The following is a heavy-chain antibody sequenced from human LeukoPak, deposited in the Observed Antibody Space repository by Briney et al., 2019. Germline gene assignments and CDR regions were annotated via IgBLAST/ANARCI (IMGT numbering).Heavy chain of an antibody. V-gene: IGHV3-30*18. D-gene: IGHD3-3*01. CDR3: AKGRRGVNFFDS. Sequence: PGRSLRLSCEASGFNFSRYGMHWVRQAPGKGLEWVGVISPDESNQFYADSVRGQFTMSRDNSNNTLFLNMNRLRPEDTAIYYCAKGRRGVNFFDSWGRGALVTVSS. CDR2: ISPDESNQ. CDR1: GFNFSRYG. J-gene: IGHJ4*02.